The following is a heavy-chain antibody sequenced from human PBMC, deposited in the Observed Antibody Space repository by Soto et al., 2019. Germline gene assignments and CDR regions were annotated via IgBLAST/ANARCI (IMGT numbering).Heavy chain of an antibody. CDR3: ARDSPTGGWFDP. CDR2: IYYSGST. D-gene: IGHD1-1*01. J-gene: IGHJ5*02. V-gene: IGHV4-59*01. Sequence: SETLSLTCTVSGGSISSYYWSWIRQPPGKGLEWIGYIYYSGSTNYNPSLKSRVTISVDTSKNQFSLKLSSVTAADTAVYYCARDSPTGGWFDPWGQGTLVTVSS. CDR1: GGSISSYY.